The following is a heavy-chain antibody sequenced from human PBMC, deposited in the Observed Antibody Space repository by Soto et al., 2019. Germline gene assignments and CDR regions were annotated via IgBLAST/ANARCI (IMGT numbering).Heavy chain of an antibody. Sequence: ASVKVSCKASGYTFTGYYMHWVRQAPGQGLEWMGWINPNSGGTNYAQKFQGWVTMTRDTSISTAYMELSRLRSDDTAVYYCARMRSLYYYGSGSYYNFDYWGQGTLVTVSS. CDR2: INPNSGGT. CDR1: GYTFTGYY. CDR3: ARMRSLYYYGSGSYYNFDY. J-gene: IGHJ4*02. V-gene: IGHV1-2*04. D-gene: IGHD3-10*01.